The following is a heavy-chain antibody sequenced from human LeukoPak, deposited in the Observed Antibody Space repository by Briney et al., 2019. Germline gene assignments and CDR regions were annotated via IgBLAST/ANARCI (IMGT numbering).Heavy chain of an antibody. V-gene: IGHV4-4*02. D-gene: IGHD2-2*01. J-gene: IGHJ4*02. CDR2: IYHSGST. Sequence: PSGTLSLTCAVSGGSISSSNWWSWVRQPPGKGLEWIGEIYHSGSTNYNPSLKSRVTISVDTSKNQFSLKLSSVTAADTAVYYCARVRGYCSSTSCYNSRTTLYYFDYWGQGTLVTVSS. CDR3: ARVRGYCSSTSCYNSRTTLYYFDY. CDR1: GGSISSSNW.